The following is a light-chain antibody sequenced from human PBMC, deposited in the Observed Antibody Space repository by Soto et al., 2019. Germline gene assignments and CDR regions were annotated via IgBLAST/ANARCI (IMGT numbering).Light chain of an antibody. CDR3: QQYGSSGT. CDR1: QSVSSN. V-gene: IGKV3-20*01. J-gene: IGKJ1*01. Sequence: EKVMTQSPTTLSVSPGERATLSCRASQSVSSNLAWYQQKPGQDPRLLIYGESTRATGIPDRFSGSGSGTDFTLTISRLEPEDFAVYYCQQYGSSGTFGQGTKVDIK. CDR2: GES.